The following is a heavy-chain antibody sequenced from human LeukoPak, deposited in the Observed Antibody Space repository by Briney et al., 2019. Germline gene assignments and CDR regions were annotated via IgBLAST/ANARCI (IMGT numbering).Heavy chain of an antibody. D-gene: IGHD6-19*01. CDR2: IYNSGAKI. J-gene: IGHJ4*02. V-gene: IGHV3-23*01. CDR3: AKDVAPDSGWDLDY. CDR1: GLTFSTYS. Sequence: GGSLRLSCAVSGLTFSTYSMTWVRQGPGKGLELVSSIYNSGAKIFYADSVKGRFTISRDNSKNMLYLQMNSLRVEDTAVYYCAKDVAPDSGWDLDYWGQGTLVTVSS.